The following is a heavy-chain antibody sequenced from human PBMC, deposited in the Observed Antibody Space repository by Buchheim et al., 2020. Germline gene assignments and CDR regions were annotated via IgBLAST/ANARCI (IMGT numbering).Heavy chain of an antibody. CDR3: AREAPDTYFFDY. D-gene: IGHD2-2*01. CDR1: GYTFNNYY. CDR2: ITPRGQRK. J-gene: IGHJ4*02. V-gene: IGHV1-46*02. Sequence: QVRLVQSGAEVRDPRASVKISCKTSGYTFNNYYMQWARQAPGQRLEWMGAITPRGQRKDYAQRFQGRFTMTWDTSTSTVYMDLSSLTSEVTAVYYCAREAPDTYFFDYWGQGTL.